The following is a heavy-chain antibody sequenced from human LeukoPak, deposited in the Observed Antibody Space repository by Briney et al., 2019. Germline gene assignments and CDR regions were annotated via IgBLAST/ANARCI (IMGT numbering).Heavy chain of an antibody. J-gene: IGHJ4*02. CDR1: GFTFSSYW. CDR2: IKQDGSEK. CDR3: ARVGYSGWNLEY. Sequence: GGSLRLSCAASGFTFSSYWMSWVRQAPGKGLEWVANIKQDGSEKYYVDSVKGRFTISRDDAKNSLYVQMNSLRDEDTAVYYCARVGYSGWNLEYWGQGTLVTVSS. V-gene: IGHV3-7*01. D-gene: IGHD5-12*01.